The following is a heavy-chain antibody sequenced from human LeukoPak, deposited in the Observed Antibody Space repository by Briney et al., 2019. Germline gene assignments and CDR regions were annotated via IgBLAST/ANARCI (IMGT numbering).Heavy chain of an antibody. CDR1: GGSISSSSYY. Sequence: PSETLSLTCTVSGGSISSSSYYWGWIRQPPGKGLEWIGSIYYSGSAYYNPSLKSRVTISVDTSKNQFSLKLSSVTAADTAVYYCARDHEYSYGLPDYWGQGTLVTVSS. CDR3: ARDHEYSYGLPDY. V-gene: IGHV4-39*07. D-gene: IGHD5-18*01. J-gene: IGHJ4*02. CDR2: IYYSGSA.